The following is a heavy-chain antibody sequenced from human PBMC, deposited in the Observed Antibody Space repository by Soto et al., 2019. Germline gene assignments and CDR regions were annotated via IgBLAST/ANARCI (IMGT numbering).Heavy chain of an antibody. CDR3: ARCFFAVAGSFDF. CDR2: IYYSGST. CDR1: GGSISSYY. Sequence: SETLSLTCTVSGGSISSYYWSWIRQPPGKGLEWIGYIYYSGSTNYNPSLKSRVTISVDTSKNQFSLKLSSVTAADTAVYYCARCFFAVAGSFDFWGQGTLVTVSS. J-gene: IGHJ4*02. V-gene: IGHV4-59*01. D-gene: IGHD6-19*01.